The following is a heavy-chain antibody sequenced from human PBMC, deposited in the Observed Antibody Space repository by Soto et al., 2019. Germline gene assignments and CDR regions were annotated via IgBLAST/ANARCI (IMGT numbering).Heavy chain of an antibody. Sequence: SETLSLTCTVSGGSISSYYWSWIRQPPGKGLEWIGYIYYSGSTNYNPSLKSRVTISVDTSKNQFSLKLSSVTAADTAVYYCARQKQGDDAFDIWGQGTMVTVSS. CDR1: GGSISSYY. V-gene: IGHV4-59*08. J-gene: IGHJ3*02. CDR3: ARQKQGDDAFDI. CDR2: IYYSGST.